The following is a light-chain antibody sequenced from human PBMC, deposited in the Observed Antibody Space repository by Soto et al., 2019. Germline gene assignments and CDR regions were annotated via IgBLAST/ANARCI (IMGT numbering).Light chain of an antibody. J-gene: IGKJ1*01. CDR2: AAS. V-gene: IGKV3-20*01. CDR1: QSVSSSN. CDR3: QKYGSSPNT. Sequence: EVVLTQSPGTLSLSPGERATLSCRASQSVSSSNLAWYQQKPGQAPRLLIYAASSRATGIPDRFSGSGSGTVFTLTINRLEPEDFAVYYCQKYGSSPNTFGQGTKVEIK.